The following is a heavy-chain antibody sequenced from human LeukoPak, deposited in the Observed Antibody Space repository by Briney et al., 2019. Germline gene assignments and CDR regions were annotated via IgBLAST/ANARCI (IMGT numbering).Heavy chain of an antibody. CDR1: GFTFSSYS. J-gene: IGHJ4*02. Sequence: GGSLRLSCAASGFTFSSYSMNWVRQAPGKGLEWVSSISSSSSYIYCADSVKGRFTISRDNAKNSLYLQMNSLRAEDTAVYYCARDRHGGNSGFDYWGQGTLVTVSS. CDR2: ISSSSSYI. D-gene: IGHD4-23*01. V-gene: IGHV3-21*01. CDR3: ARDRHGGNSGFDY.